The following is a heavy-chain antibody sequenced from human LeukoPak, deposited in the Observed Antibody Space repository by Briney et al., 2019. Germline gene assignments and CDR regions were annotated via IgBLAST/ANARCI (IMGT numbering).Heavy chain of an antibody. J-gene: IGHJ4*02. V-gene: IGHV3-21*01. D-gene: IGHD6-6*01. CDR2: ISSTGSYI. Sequence: GGSLRLSCAASGFTFNSYSMNWVRQAPGKGLEWVSSISSTGSYIYYADSVKGRFTISRDNAKNSLYLQMNSLRAEDTAVYYCARDEEYSSLFQFDYWGQGTLVTVSS. CDR3: ARDEEYSSLFQFDY. CDR1: GFTFNSYS.